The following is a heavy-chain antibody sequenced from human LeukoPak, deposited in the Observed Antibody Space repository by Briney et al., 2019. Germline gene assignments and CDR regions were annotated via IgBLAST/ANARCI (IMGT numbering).Heavy chain of an antibody. J-gene: IGHJ6*04. CDR3: AKDHLYCSGGSCYSYYYGMDV. CDR1: GCTFSSYG. CDR2: ISYDGSNK. V-gene: IGHV3-30*18. D-gene: IGHD2-15*01. Sequence: GGSLRLSCATSGCTFSSYGMHWVRQAPGKGLEWVAVISYDGSNKYYADSVKGRFTISRDNSKNTLYLQMNSLRAEDTAVYYCAKDHLYCSGGSCYSYYYGMDVWGKGTTVTVSS.